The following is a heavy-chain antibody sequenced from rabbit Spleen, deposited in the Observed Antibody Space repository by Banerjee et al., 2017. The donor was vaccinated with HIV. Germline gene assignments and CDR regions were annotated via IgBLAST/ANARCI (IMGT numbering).Heavy chain of an antibody. CDR1: GFDFSSYG. D-gene: IGHD7-1*01. CDR2: IDPVFGST. CDR3: VREAGYAGYGDGNL. V-gene: IGHV1S47*01. Sequence: QEQLVESGGGLVKPGASLTLTCTASGFDFSSYGMSWVRQAPGKGLEWIGYIDPVFGSTYYASWVNGRFTISSHNAQNTLYLQLNSLTAADTATYFCVREAGYAGYGDGNLWGPGTLVTVS. J-gene: IGHJ4*01.